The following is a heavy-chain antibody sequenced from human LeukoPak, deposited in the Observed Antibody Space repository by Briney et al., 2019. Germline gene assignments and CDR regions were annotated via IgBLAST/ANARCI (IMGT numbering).Heavy chain of an antibody. J-gene: IGHJ6*03. D-gene: IGHD3-9*01. CDR2: VNYSGSI. CDR3: ARGPFFDCNVERYMDV. V-gene: IGHV4-34*01. CDR1: GGSFSGYY. Sequence: PSETLSLTCAVYGGSFSGYYWSWIRQPPGKGLEWIGEVNYSGSINYNPSLKSRVTISLDRSKNQLSLQLSSVTAADTAVYYCARGPFFDCNVERYMDVWGKGTTVTVSS.